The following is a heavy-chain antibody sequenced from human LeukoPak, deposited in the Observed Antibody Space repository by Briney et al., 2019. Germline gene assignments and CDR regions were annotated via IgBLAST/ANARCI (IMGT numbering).Heavy chain of an antibody. CDR3: ARQGDGGRAFDY. CDR2: IYYSGST. V-gene: IGHV4-39*01. D-gene: IGHD4-23*01. J-gene: IGHJ4*02. CDR1: SGSTSSSSYY. Sequence: SETLSLTCTASSGSTSSSSYYWGWIRQPPGKGLEWIGTIYYSGSTYYNPSLKSRVSISVDTSKNQFSLRLTSVTATDTAVYYCARQGDGGRAFDYWGQGILVTVSS.